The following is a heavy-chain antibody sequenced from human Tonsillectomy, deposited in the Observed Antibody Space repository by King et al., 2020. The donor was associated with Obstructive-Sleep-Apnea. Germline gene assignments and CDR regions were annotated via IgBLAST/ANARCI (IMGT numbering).Heavy chain of an antibody. J-gene: IGHJ4*02. CDR1: GTSISDYY. D-gene: IGHD5-12*01. V-gene: IGHV4-59*08. CDR3: ARHRGVEDYGGYGDYFDY. CDR2: MYYSGNT. Sequence: QLLESGPGLVKPSETLSLTCTVSGTSISDYYWSWIRQPPGKGLEWIGYMYYSGNTNFNPSLKSRVTISADTSKIQFSLRLSSVTAADTAVYYCARHRGVEDYGGYGDYFDYWGQGTLVTVSS.